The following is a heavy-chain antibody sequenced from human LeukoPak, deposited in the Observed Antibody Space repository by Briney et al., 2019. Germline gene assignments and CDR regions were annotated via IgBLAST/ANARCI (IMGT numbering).Heavy chain of an antibody. CDR2: VYYSGST. J-gene: IGHJ4*02. V-gene: IGHV4-39*01. Sequence: SETLSLTCTVSGGSISISNYYWAWIRQPPGKGLEWIGSVYYSGSTWYNASLKGRVTISADTSKNQFSLKLSSVTAADTAVYYCARPKSYSGSYNYWGQGTLVTVSS. CDR3: ARPKSYSGSYNY. CDR1: GGSISISNYY. D-gene: IGHD1-26*01.